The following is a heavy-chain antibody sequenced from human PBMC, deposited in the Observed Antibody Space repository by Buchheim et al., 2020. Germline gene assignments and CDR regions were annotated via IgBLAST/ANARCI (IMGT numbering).Heavy chain of an antibody. J-gene: IGHJ5*02. CDR2: MNPNSGNT. Sequence: QVQLVQSGAEVKKPGASVKVSCKASGYTFTSYDINWVRQATGQGLEWMGWMNPNSGNTGYAQKFQGRVTMTRNTSISTANMELSSLRSEDTAVYYCARGLVGIVTMVQGVIWFDPWGQGTL. CDR3: ARGLVGIVTMVQGVIWFDP. V-gene: IGHV1-8*01. D-gene: IGHD3-10*01. CDR1: GYTFTSYD.